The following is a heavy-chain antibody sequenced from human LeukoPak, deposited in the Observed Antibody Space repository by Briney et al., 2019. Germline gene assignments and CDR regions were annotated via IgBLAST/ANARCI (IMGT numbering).Heavy chain of an antibody. CDR3: ARARYETRIWPKSRYDYYHYMDV. D-gene: IGHD3-3*01. CDR2: INAGNGNT. V-gene: IGHV1-3*03. J-gene: IGHJ6*03. Sequence: GASVKVSCKASGYTFTAYYIHWVRQAPGQGLEWMGWINAGNGNTKYSQEFQDRVTITRDTSASTAYMELSSLRSEDMAVYYCARARYETRIWPKSRYDYYHYMDVWGKGTTVTVSS. CDR1: GYTFTAYY.